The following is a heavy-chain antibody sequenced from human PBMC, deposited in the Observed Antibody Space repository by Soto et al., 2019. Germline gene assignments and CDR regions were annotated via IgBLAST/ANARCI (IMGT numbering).Heavy chain of an antibody. CDR3: ARATVTRVDY. CDR2: IYYSGTT. CDR1: GGSISSYY. J-gene: IGHJ4*02. Sequence: PSETLSLTCTVSGGSISSYYWSWIRQPPGKGLEWIGYIYYSGTTNYNPSLKSRVTISVDTSKNQFSLKLSSVTAADTAVYYCARATVTRVDYWGQGTLVTVSS. D-gene: IGHD4-17*01. V-gene: IGHV4-59*12.